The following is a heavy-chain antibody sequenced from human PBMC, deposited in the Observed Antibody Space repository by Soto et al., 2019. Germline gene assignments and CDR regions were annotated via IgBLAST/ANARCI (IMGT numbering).Heavy chain of an antibody. D-gene: IGHD2-8*01. J-gene: IGHJ6*02. Sequence: QITLKESGPTLVKPTQTLTLTCTFSGFSLSTSGVGVGWIRQPPGKALEWLALIYWDDDKRYSPSLKSRLTITKDTAKNQVVLKMTNMDPVDTATYYCAHSHNVRRDYYYYYGMDVWGQGTTVTVSS. CDR3: AHSHNVRRDYYYYYGMDV. CDR2: IYWDDDK. CDR1: GFSLSTSGVG. V-gene: IGHV2-5*02.